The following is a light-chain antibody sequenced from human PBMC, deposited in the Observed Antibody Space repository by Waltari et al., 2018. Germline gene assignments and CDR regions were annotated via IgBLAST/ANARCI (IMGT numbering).Light chain of an antibody. V-gene: IGKV1-13*02. CDR2: AAS. J-gene: IGKJ4*01. CDR1: QGIRGY. Sequence: AIQLTQSPSSLSASIRDRVTMTCRASQGIRGYFTWYQQKAGRAPKLLIYAASSLESGVPSRFSGSGSGTDFTLTISSLQPEDFATYYCQQFYSYPLTFGGGTKVEIK. CDR3: QQFYSYPLT.